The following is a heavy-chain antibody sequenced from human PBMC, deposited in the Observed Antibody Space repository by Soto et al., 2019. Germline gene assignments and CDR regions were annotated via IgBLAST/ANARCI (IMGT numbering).Heavy chain of an antibody. Sequence: QVQLQESGPGLVKSSETLSLTCTVSGGSISSYYWSWIRQPPGKGLEWIGYIYYSGSTKYNPSLKSRVTISVDTXXNXFPXKVSSVTAADTAVYYCATASGSTYGGPYYYYGLDVWGQGTTVTVSS. CDR3: ATASGSTYGGPYYYYGLDV. V-gene: IGHV4-59*08. J-gene: IGHJ6*02. CDR2: IYYSGST. CDR1: GGSISSYY. D-gene: IGHD2-15*01.